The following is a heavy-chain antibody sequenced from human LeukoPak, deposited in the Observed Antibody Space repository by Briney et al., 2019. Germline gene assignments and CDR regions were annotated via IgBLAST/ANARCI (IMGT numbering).Heavy chain of an antibody. Sequence: RGESLKISCKGFGYTFSNHWIAWLRQMPGKGLEWMGIMYPGDSDTRYSPSFQGQVTFSVDKSIATAYLEWSSLKASDTALYYCARRGVLDGLDVWGQGTTVTVSS. J-gene: IGHJ6*02. D-gene: IGHD3-3*01. CDR2: MYPGDSDT. CDR3: ARRGVLDGLDV. CDR1: GYTFSNHW. V-gene: IGHV5-51*01.